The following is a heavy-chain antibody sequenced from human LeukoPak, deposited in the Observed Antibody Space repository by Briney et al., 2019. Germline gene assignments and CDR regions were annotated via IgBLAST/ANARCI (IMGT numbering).Heavy chain of an antibody. CDR1: GHTFSDNY. V-gene: IGHV1-18*04. CDR2: IISYSDNP. J-gene: IGHJ3*02. D-gene: IGHD2-15*01. Sequence: ASVKVSCKASGHTFSDNYMHWVRQAPGQGLEWMGWIISYSDNPTYARNLQGRVTMTTDTSTSTAYMELRSLRSDDTAVYYCARTPHYCSGGSCYFDVFDIWGQGTMVTVSS. CDR3: ARTPHYCSGGSCYFDVFDI.